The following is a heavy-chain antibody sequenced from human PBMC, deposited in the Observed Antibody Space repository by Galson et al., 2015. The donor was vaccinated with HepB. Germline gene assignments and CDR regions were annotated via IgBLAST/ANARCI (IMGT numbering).Heavy chain of an antibody. J-gene: IGHJ3*02. CDR1: GFTFSSYA. CDR2: ISGSGGST. D-gene: IGHD3-3*01. V-gene: IGHV3-23*01. CDR3: AKDHEPVLRFLEYKGADAFDI. Sequence: SLRLSCAASGFTFSSYAMSWVRQAPGKGLEWVSAISGSGGSTYYADSVKGRFTISRDNSKNTLYLQMNSLRAEDTAVYYCAKDHEPVLRFLEYKGADAFDIWGQGTMVTVSS.